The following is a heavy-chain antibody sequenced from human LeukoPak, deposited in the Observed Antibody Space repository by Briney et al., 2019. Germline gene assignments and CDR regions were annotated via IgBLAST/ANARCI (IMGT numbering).Heavy chain of an antibody. J-gene: IGHJ4*02. D-gene: IGHD6-19*01. CDR2: ISSSSSYI. CDR3: ARGSQRSIAVAGDWVY. CDR1: GFTFSSYS. V-gene: IGHV3-21*01. Sequence: PGGSLRLSCAASGFTFSSYSMNWARQAPGKGLEWVSSISSSSSYIYYVDSVKGRLTISRDNAKNSLYLQMNSLGAEDTAVYYCARGSQRSIAVAGDWVYWGQGTLVTVSS.